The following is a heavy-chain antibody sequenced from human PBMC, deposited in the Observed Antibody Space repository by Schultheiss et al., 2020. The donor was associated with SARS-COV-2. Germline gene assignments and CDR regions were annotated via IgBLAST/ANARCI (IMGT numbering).Heavy chain of an antibody. CDR2: IYYSGST. J-gene: IGHJ4*02. V-gene: IGHV4-30-4*01. D-gene: IGHD3-10*01. Sequence: LRLSCTVSGGSISSGDYYWSWIRQPPGKGLEWIGYIYYSGSTYYNPSLKSRVTLSVDTSKNQFSLKLSSVTAADTAVYYCARDRAGRVDYWGQGTLVTVSS. CDR3: ARDRAGRVDY. CDR1: GGSISSGDYY.